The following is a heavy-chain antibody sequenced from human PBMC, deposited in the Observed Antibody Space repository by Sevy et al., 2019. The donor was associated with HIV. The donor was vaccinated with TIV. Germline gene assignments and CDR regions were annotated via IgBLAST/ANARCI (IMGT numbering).Heavy chain of an antibody. CDR1: GFSFSSDA. CDR3: ARVGGGGYYDPWSGYLEFDP. V-gene: IGHV3-23*01. Sequence: GESLKISCVGSGFSFSSDAMSWVRQAPGKGLQWVATVSASGGSTYYADSVRGRFSITGDNSKNTLYVKMNSLRAEDTAVYYCARVGGGGYYDPWSGYLEFDPWGQGTLVTVSS. J-gene: IGHJ5*02. CDR2: VSASGGST. D-gene: IGHD3-3*01.